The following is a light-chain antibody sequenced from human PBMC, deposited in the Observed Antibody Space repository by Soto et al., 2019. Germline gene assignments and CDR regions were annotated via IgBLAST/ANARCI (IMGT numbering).Light chain of an antibody. J-gene: IGLJ3*02. Sequence: QSVLTQPASVSGSPGQSITISCTGTSSDVGDRNYVSWYQQHPSKAPKLIIFEVDNRPSGVSDRFSGSKSGNTASLTISGLQADDEADYYCSSYTTIGTWVFGGGTKLTVL. CDR1: SSDVGDRNY. V-gene: IGLV2-14*01. CDR2: EVD. CDR3: SSYTTIGTWV.